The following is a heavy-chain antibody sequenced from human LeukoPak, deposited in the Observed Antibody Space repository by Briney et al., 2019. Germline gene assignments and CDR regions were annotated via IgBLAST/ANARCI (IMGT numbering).Heavy chain of an antibody. CDR2: MNPNSGNT. CDR1: GYTFTSYD. J-gene: IGHJ4*02. Sequence: ASVKVSCKASGYTFTSYDIHWVRQATGQGLEWMGWMNPNSGNTGYAQKFQGRVTMTRNTSISTAYMELSSLRSEDTAVYYCARGPSAVAGYDYWGQGTLVTVSS. D-gene: IGHD6-19*01. CDR3: ARGPSAVAGYDY. V-gene: IGHV1-8*01.